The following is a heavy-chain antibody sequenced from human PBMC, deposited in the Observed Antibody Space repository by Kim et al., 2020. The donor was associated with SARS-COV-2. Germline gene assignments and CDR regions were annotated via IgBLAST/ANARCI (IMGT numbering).Heavy chain of an antibody. Sequence: YAESVKGRFPISRDGSKNALYLQMNSLRAEDTAVYYCARFYDSSGSNAFDIWGQGTVVTVSS. CDR3: ARFYDSSGSNAFDI. D-gene: IGHD3-22*01. V-gene: IGHV3-53*03. J-gene: IGHJ3*02.